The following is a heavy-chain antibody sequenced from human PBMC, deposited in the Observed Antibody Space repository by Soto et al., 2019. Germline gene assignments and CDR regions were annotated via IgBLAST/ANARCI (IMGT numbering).Heavy chain of an antibody. CDR1: GVTVINNY. CDR2: IYSGGST. J-gene: IGHJ6*04. CDR3: ARDVGV. Sequence: EVQLVESGGGLFQPGGALRLSCAASGVTVINNYMSWVRQAPGKGLECVSVIYSGGSTYYADSVKGRFTISRDNSKNTLDLQMNSLRAEDTAVYYCARDVGVWGRGTTVTVSS. V-gene: IGHV3-66*01.